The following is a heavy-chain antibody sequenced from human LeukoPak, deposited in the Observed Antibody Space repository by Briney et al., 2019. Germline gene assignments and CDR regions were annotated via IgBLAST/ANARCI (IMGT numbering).Heavy chain of an antibody. Sequence: AGGSLRLSCAASGFTLSSYSMNWVRQAPGKGLEWVSSISSSSSYIYYADSVKGRFTISRDNAKSSLYLQMNSLRAEDTAVYYCARGRGMAFLADYWGQGTLVTVSS. CDR2: ISSSSSYI. V-gene: IGHV3-21*01. J-gene: IGHJ4*02. CDR1: GFTLSSYS. D-gene: IGHD2-15*01. CDR3: ARGRGMAFLADY.